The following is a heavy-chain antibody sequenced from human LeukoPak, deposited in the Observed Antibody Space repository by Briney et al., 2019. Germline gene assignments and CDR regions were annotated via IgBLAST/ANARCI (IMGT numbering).Heavy chain of an antibody. CDR1: GGSFSGYY. V-gene: IGHV4-34*01. J-gene: IGHJ4*02. CDR3: AREGFRGYSYGYVNS. CDR2: INHSGST. D-gene: IGHD5-18*01. Sequence: SETLSLTCAVYGGSFSGYYWSWIRQPPGKGLEWIGEINHSGSTNYNPSLKSRVTISVDTSKNQFSLKLSSVTAADTAVYYCAREGFRGYSYGYVNSWGQGTLVTVSS.